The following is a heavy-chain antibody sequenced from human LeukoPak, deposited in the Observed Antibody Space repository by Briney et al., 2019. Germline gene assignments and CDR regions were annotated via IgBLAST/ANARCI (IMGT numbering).Heavy chain of an antibody. V-gene: IGHV1-2*02. J-gene: IGHJ4*02. Sequence: ASVRVSCKTSGYTFIAYYMHWVRQAPGQGLEWMGWINPNTGGTDYAQKFQGRVTMTRDTSITTAYMDLSSLTSDDTAVYYCARDKGNGYNVFDYWGQGALVTVSS. CDR1: GYTFIAYY. CDR2: INPNTGGT. D-gene: IGHD5-24*01. CDR3: ARDKGNGYNVFDY.